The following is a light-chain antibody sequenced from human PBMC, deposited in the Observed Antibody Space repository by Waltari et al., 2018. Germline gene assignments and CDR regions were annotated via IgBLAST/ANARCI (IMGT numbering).Light chain of an antibody. CDR2: AAS. V-gene: IGKV3-11*01. CDR3: QQRSIWPWT. J-gene: IGKJ1*01. CDR1: QSVGRS. Sequence: EIVLTQSPATLSLSPGESATLSCRASQSVGRSLAWYQQKPGQAPRLVLYAASNRAAGIPDRFSGSNSGTDFSLTISSLEAEEFAVYYCQQRSIWPWTFGLGTKVEVK.